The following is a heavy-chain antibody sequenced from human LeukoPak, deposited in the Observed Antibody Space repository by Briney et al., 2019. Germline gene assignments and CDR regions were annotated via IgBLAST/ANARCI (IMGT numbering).Heavy chain of an antibody. Sequence: PSETLSLTCTVSGGSISSGGYYWSWIRQHPGKGLEWIGYIYYSGSTYYNPSLKSRVTISVDTSKNQFSLKLSSVTAADTAVYYCAREHDSSPLYAFDIWGQGTMVTVSS. CDR3: AREHDSSPLYAFDI. D-gene: IGHD3-22*01. CDR1: GGSISSGGYY. V-gene: IGHV4-31*03. CDR2: IYYSGST. J-gene: IGHJ3*02.